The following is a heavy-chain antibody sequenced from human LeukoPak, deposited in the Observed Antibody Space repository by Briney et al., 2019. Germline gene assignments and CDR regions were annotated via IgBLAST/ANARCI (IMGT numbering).Heavy chain of an antibody. CDR3: ARRRESSGLIFDY. CDR2: IIPIFGTA. Sequence: GASVKVSCKASGGTFSSYAISWVRQAPRQGLEWMGRIIPIFGTANYAQKFQGRVTITTDESTSTAYMELSSLRSEDTAVYYCARRRESSGLIFDYWGQGTLVTVSS. D-gene: IGHD6-19*01. V-gene: IGHV1-69*05. J-gene: IGHJ4*02. CDR1: GGTFSSYA.